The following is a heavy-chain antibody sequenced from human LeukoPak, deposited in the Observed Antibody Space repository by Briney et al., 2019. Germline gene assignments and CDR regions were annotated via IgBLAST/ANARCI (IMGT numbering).Heavy chain of an antibody. CDR3: AKEGDQFRGYLDA. Sequence: PGGSLRLSCTASGFMFSRLGMQWVRQAPGEGLEWVAMIWHDGSVEEYADSVKGRFTISRDNSQNTLYLQMNSLRDDDTAVYYCAKEGDQFRGYLDAWGKGTTVNVSS. CDR1: GFMFSRLG. CDR2: IWHDGSVE. D-gene: IGHD3-16*01. V-gene: IGHV3-33*06. J-gene: IGHJ6*03.